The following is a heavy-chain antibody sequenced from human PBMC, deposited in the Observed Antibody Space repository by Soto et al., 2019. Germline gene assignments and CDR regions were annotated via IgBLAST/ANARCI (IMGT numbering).Heavy chain of an antibody. CDR3: ARRQYYYDTSGYYVSSERGPSSGMDV. CDR1: GYSFTSYW. CDR2: IDPGDSDT. D-gene: IGHD3-22*01. V-gene: IGHV5-51*01. J-gene: IGHJ6*02. Sequence: PGESLKISCKGSGYSFTSYWIGWVRQMPGKGLEWMGIIDPGDSDTRYSPSFQGRVTISADKSISTAYLQWSSLKASDTAMYYCARRQYYYDTSGYYVSSERGPSSGMDVWGQGTTVTVSS.